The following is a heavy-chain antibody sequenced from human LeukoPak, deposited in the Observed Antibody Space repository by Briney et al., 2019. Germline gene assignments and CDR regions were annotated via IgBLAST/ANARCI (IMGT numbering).Heavy chain of an antibody. CDR3: TRQGYTSARDV. J-gene: IGHJ6*04. Sequence: GGSLRLSCATTGFTFSSYWMSWVRQAPGKGLEWVASIKEDGSEKTYVDSVKGRFTVSRDNAKSSLYLQMTSLRVDDTAVYYCTRQGYTSARDVWGKGTTVTVSS. CDR1: GFTFSSYW. CDR2: IKEDGSEK. D-gene: IGHD2-2*01. V-gene: IGHV3-7*01.